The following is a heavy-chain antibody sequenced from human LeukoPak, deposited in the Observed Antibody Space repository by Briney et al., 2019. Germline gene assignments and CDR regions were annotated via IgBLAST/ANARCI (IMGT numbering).Heavy chain of an antibody. V-gene: IGHV1-2*02. CDR2: INPNSGGT. Sequence: ASVKVSCKASGYTFTGYYMHWVRQAPGQGLEWMEWINPNSGGTNYAQKFQGRVTMTRDTSISTAYMELSRLRSDDTAVYYCARDRRYDFWSGDCLFDYWGQGTLVTVSS. J-gene: IGHJ4*02. D-gene: IGHD3-3*01. CDR3: ARDRRYDFWSGDCLFDY. CDR1: GYTFTGYY.